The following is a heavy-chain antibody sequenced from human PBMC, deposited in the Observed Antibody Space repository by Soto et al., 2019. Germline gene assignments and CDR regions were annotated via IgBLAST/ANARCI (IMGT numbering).Heavy chain of an antibody. J-gene: IGHJ4*02. D-gene: IGHD6-19*01. CDR1: GGSISSYY. Sequence: LSLPGTVSGGSISSYYWSWIRQPPGKGLEWIGYIYYSGSTNYNTSLKSRVTISVDTSKNQFSLKLSSLTGADTAVYYCARGAGYSSGWCYFEYWGQGTLV. V-gene: IGHV4-59*01. CDR2: IYYSGST. CDR3: ARGAGYSSGWCYFEY.